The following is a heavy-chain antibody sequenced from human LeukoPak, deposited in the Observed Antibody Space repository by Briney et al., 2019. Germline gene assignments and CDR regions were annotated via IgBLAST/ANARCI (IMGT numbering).Heavy chain of an antibody. CDR3: ARAGYSSGWYWFDP. D-gene: IGHD6-19*01. J-gene: IGHJ5*02. Sequence: SETLSLTCTVSGGSISSYYWSWIRQPPGKGLEWIGYIYYSGSTNYNPSLKSRVTISVDTSKNQFSLKLSSVTAADTAVYYCARAGYSSGWYWFDPWGQGTLVTVST. CDR1: GGSISSYY. CDR2: IYYSGST. V-gene: IGHV4-59*01.